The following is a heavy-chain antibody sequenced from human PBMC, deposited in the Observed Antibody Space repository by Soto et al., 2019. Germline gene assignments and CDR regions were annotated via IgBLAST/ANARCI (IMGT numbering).Heavy chain of an antibody. CDR1: GGSISSYY. D-gene: IGHD3-10*01. Sequence: ETLSLTCTVSGGSISSYYWSWIRQPPGKGLEWIGYIYYSGSTNYNPSLKGRVTISVDTSKNQFSLKLSSVTAADTAVYYCARAVRYYGSGSYAPFYYYGMDVWGQGTTVTVSS. J-gene: IGHJ6*02. CDR3: ARAVRYYGSGSYAPFYYYGMDV. CDR2: IYYSGST. V-gene: IGHV4-59*01.